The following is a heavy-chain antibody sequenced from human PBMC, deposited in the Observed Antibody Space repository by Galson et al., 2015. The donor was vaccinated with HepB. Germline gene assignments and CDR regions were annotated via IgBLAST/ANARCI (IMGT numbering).Heavy chain of an antibody. J-gene: IGHJ4*02. V-gene: IGHV3-23*01. CDR3: AKSRPDFNHGVDS. Sequence: SLRLSCAASGFTFSNYGMSWVRQAPGKGLEWVSDISGSGDSTYYADSVKGRFTISRDNSKNTLYLQMNNLRAEDTAVYYCAKSRPDFNHGVDSWGQGTLVTVSS. D-gene: IGHD3/OR15-3a*01. CDR2: ISGSGDST. CDR1: GFTFSNYG.